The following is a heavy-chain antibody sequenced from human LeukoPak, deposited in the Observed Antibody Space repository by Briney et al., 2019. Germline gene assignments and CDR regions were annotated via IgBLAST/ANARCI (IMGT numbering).Heavy chain of an antibody. CDR3: AKDLRPWAAAVFVY. D-gene: IGHD6-13*01. Sequence: GRSLRLSCAASGFTFSSYAMHWVRQAPGKGLEWVAVISYDGSNKYYADSVKGRFTISRDNSKNTLYLQMNSLRAEDTAVYYCAKDLRPWAAAVFVYWGQGTLVTVSS. J-gene: IGHJ4*02. CDR1: GFTFSSYA. CDR2: ISYDGSNK. V-gene: IGHV3-30-3*01.